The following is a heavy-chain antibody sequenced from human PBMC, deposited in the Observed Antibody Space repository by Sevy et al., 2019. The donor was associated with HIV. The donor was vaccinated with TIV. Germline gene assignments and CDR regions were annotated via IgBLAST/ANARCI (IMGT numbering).Heavy chain of an antibody. J-gene: IGHJ5*02. V-gene: IGHV4-34*01. Sequence: SETLSLTCAVYGGSFSGYYWSWIRQPPGKGLEWIGEINHSGSTNYNPSLKSRVTISVDTSKNQFSLKLSSVTAADTAVYYCARGSPGPIDCSGGSCYDGNWFDPWGQGTLVTVSS. CDR3: ARGSPGPIDCSGGSCYDGNWFDP. CDR1: GGSFSGYY. CDR2: INHSGST. D-gene: IGHD2-15*01.